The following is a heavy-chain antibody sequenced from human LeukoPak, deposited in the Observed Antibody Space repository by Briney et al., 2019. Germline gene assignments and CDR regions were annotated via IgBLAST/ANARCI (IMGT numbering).Heavy chain of an antibody. Sequence: PSETLSLTCAVSGYSISSGYYWAWIRQPPGKGLEWIGSIFHSGSTYYNPSLKSRVTILVDTSKNQFSLKLSSVTAADTALYYCASRTSNWYGARGYWGQGTLVTVSS. D-gene: IGHD6-13*01. CDR1: GYSISSGYY. V-gene: IGHV4-38-2*01. CDR3: ASRTSNWYGARGY. CDR2: IFHSGST. J-gene: IGHJ4*02.